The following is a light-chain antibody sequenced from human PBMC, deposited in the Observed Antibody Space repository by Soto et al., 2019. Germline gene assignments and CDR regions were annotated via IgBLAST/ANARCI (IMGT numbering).Light chain of an antibody. J-gene: IGLJ1*01. Sequence: QSALTQPASVSGSPGQSITISCTGTSSDVGGYNYISWYQQHPGKAPKLMIYDVSNRPSGVSDRFSGSMSGNTASLTISGLQAEDEADYYCTSYKSSLFYVFGTGTKLTVL. CDR2: DVS. V-gene: IGLV2-14*03. CDR3: TSYKSSLFYV. CDR1: SSDVGGYNY.